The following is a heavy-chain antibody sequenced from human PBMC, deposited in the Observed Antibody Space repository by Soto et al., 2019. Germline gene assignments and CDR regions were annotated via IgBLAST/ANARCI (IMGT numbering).Heavy chain of an antibody. V-gene: IGHV1-2*04. D-gene: IGHD2-15*01. J-gene: IGHJ6*02. CDR3: ARGGGAIVVVVAATPTRRKYGMDC. CDR1: GYTFTGYY. CDR2: INPNSGGT. Sequence: ASVKVSCKASGYTFTGYYMHWVRQAPGQGLEWMGWINPNSGGTNYAQKFQGWVTMTRDTSISTAYIALSRLRSDDTAVYYCARGGGAIVVVVAATPTRRKYGMDCRGQRTTVTVSS.